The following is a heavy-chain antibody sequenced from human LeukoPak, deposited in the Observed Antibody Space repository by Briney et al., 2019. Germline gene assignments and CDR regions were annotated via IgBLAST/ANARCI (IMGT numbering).Heavy chain of an antibody. J-gene: IGHJ3*02. CDR3: ARAVVGAFDI. CDR1: GYIFTSNG. Sequence: ASVKVSCKASGYIFTSNGINWVRQAPGQGFEWLGWINTNNGNPTYAQGFTGRFVFSLDTSVSTAYLQISSLKAEDTAVYYCARAVVGAFDIWGQGTMVTVSS. D-gene: IGHD1-26*01. CDR2: INTNNGNP. V-gene: IGHV7-4-1*02.